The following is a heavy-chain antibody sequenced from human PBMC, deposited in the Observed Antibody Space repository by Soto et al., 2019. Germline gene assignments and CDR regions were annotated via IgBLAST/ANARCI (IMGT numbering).Heavy chain of an antibody. CDR2: IYYSGRT. D-gene: IGHD2-2*01. Sequence: SETLSLTCNVCGGSVSSGDYYWSWIRQPPGKGLEWIGYIYYSGRTNYNPSLKSRVTISLDTSKNQFSLELTSVTAADTAMYYCARDQVVSAVTFDYWGQGMLAPVSS. CDR3: ARDQVVSAVTFDY. V-gene: IGHV4-61*08. CDR1: GGSVSSGDYY. J-gene: IGHJ4*02.